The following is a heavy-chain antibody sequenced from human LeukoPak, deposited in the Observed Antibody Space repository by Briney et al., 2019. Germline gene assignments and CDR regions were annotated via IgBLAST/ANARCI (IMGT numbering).Heavy chain of an antibody. CDR3: ARDVAAGAFDI. CDR1: DGSISSSSYY. D-gene: IGHD2-15*01. V-gene: IGHV4-39*02. J-gene: IGHJ3*02. CDR2: TYYSGST. Sequence: SETLSLTCTVSDGSISSSSYYWGWIRQPPGKGLEWIGSTYYSGSTYSNPSFKSRVTISVDTSKNQFSLKLSSVTAADTAVYYCARDVAAGAFDIWGQGTMVTVSS.